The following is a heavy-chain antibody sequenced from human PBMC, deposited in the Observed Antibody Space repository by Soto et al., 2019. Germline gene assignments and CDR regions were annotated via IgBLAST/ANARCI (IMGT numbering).Heavy chain of an antibody. J-gene: IGHJ5*02. V-gene: IGHV4-30-2*01. D-gene: IGHD3-10*01. CDR1: GGSISSGGYS. Sequence: PSETLSLTCAVSGGSISSGGYSWSWIRQPPGKGLEWIGYIYHSGSTYYNPSLKSRVTISVDRSKNHFSLKLSSVTASDTAMYYCARLVVRVVNRWFDPWGQGTLVTVSS. CDR3: ARLVVRVVNRWFDP. CDR2: IYHSGST.